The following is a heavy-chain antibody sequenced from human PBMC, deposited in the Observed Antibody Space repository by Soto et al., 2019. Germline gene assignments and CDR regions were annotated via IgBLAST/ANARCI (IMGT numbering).Heavy chain of an antibody. Sequence: QVQLQESGPRLVKPSRALSLTCTVSGGSISSGGYYWSWIRQLPGLGLEWIGSVYYTGSTYYNRPLKSRVTMSVDTSQNHFSLMLSSVTAADTAVYYCAREYSSGWYGYFQHWGQGTLVTVSS. V-gene: IGHV4-31*03. CDR1: GGSISSGGYY. CDR2: VYYTGST. CDR3: AREYSSGWYGYFQH. J-gene: IGHJ1*01. D-gene: IGHD6-19*01.